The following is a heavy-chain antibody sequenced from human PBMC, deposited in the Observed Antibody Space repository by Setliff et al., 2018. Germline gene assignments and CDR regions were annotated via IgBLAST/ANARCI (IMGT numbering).Heavy chain of an antibody. CDR2: INRDGSET. CDR1: GSSISANHY. V-gene: IGHV3-7*03. Sequence: ETLSLTCAVSGSSISANHYWGWVRQPPGKGLEWVANINRDGSETFYGDSVRGRFTISRDNAKNSLFLQMNSLRGEDTAMYYCAREIWDFYDDSWSGSSDYWGQGTLVTVSS. CDR3: AREIWDFYDDSWSGSSDY. J-gene: IGHJ4*02. D-gene: IGHD3-3*01.